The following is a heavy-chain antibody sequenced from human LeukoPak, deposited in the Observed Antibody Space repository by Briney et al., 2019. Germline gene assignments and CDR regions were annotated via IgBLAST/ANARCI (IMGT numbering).Heavy chain of an antibody. CDR3: ARAQDIVVVPAAENDY. CDR1: GFTFSSYS. D-gene: IGHD2-2*01. V-gene: IGHV3-21*01. CDR2: ISSSSSYI. J-gene: IGHJ4*02. Sequence: PGGSLRLSCAASGFTFSSYSMNWVRQAPGKGLEWVSSISSSSSYIYYADSVKGRFTISRDNAKNSLYLQMNSLRAEDTAVYYCARAQDIVVVPAAENDYWGQGTLVTVSS.